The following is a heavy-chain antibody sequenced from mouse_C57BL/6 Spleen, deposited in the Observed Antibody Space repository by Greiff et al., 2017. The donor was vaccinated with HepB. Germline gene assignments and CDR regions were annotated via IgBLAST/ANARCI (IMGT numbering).Heavy chain of an antibody. CDR2: IDPNSGGT. CDR1: GYTFTSYW. D-gene: IGHD1-1*01. CDR3: ARGVVAKKDYFDY. J-gene: IGHJ2*01. Sequence: VQLQQPGAELVKPGASVKLSCKASGYTFTSYWMHWVKQRPGRGLEWIGRIDPNSGGTKYNEKFKSKATLTVDKPSSTAYMQLSSLTSEDSAVYDCARGVVAKKDYFDYWGQGTTLTASS. V-gene: IGHV1-72*01.